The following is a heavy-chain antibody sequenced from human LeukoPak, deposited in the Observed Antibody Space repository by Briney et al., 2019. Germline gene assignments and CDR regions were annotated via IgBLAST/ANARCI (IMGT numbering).Heavy chain of an antibody. CDR1: GFTFSSYA. CDR2: ISDSGGST. D-gene: IGHD1-20*01. V-gene: IGHV3-23*01. CDR3: ARITSFYYFDY. Sequence: PGGSLRLSCAASGFTFSSYAMSWVRQAPGKGLEWVSAISDSGGSTYYADSVKGRFTISRDNSKNTLFLQMNSLSDDDTAVYSCARITSFYYFDYWGQGTLVTVSS. J-gene: IGHJ4*02.